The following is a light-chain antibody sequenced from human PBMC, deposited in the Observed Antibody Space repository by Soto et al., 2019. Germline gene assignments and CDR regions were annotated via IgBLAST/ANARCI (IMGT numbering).Light chain of an antibody. Sequence: EIVLTQSPCTLSMSPGERATLSCRASQSISSNYLAWYQQKPGQAPRLLIYGASSRATGIPDRLSGSGSGTDFTLTISRLEAEDFAVYYCQQYGSSPRTFGQGTKVEFK. CDR3: QQYGSSPRT. V-gene: IGKV3-20*01. J-gene: IGKJ1*01. CDR1: QSISSNY. CDR2: GAS.